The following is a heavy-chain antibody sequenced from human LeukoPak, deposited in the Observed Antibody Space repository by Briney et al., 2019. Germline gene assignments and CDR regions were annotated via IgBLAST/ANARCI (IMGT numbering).Heavy chain of an antibody. CDR2: IYYSGST. J-gene: IGHJ6*02. CDR3: ARDRVTTGYYYYYGMDV. V-gene: IGHV4-30-4*01. CDR1: GGSISSGDYY. D-gene: IGHD1-26*01. Sequence: SETLSLTCTVSGGSISSGDYYWSWIRQPPGKGLEWIGYIYYSGSTYYNPSLKSRVTISVDTSKNQFSLKLSSVTAADTAVYYCARDRVTTGYYYYYGMDVWGQGTTVTVSS.